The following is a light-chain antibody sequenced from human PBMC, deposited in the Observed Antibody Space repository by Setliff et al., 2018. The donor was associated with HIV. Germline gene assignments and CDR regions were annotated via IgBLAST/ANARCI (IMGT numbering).Light chain of an antibody. Sequence: QSVLTQPASVSGSPGQAITISCSGTSSDVGAYNYVSWYQQHPGKAPKVMIYDVNKWPSGVSNRFSGSKSGNTASLTVSGLQAEDEADYYCASYAGDGVHDIYVFGTGTKVTVL. CDR1: SSDVGAYNY. V-gene: IGLV2-14*01. CDR3: ASYAGDGVHDIYV. J-gene: IGLJ1*01. CDR2: DVN.